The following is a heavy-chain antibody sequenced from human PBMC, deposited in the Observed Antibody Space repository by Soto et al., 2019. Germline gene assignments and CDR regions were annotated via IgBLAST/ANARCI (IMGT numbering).Heavy chain of an antibody. V-gene: IGHV4-59*01. J-gene: IGHJ5*02. Sequence: SETLSLTCAVSGASISGYHWSWIRQPPGKGLEWIGYIYYTGSTNYNPSLKSRVTISVDTSKNQFSLKLSSVTAADTAVYYCARDDYYGSARFDPWGQGTLVTVSS. CDR2: IYYTGST. CDR3: ARDDYYGSARFDP. D-gene: IGHD3-10*01. CDR1: GASISGYH.